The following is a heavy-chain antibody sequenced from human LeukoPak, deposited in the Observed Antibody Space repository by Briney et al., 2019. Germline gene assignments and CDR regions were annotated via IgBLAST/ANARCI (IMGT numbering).Heavy chain of an antibody. CDR2: ISPSGDIT. Sequence: PSETLSLTCTVSGDSISSSSSYWGWIRQPPGNGLEWVSGISPSGDITYYADSVKGRFTISRDNSKNTVYLQVISLTAEDTAVYYCAKDDAWLRFGEWSQGTLVTVSS. V-gene: IGHV3-23*01. J-gene: IGHJ4*02. D-gene: IGHD3-10*01. CDR3: AKDDAWLRFGE. CDR1: GDSISSSSSY.